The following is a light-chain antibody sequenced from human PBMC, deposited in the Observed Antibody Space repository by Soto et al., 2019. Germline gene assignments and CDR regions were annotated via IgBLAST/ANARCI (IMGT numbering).Light chain of an antibody. V-gene: IGKV3-20*01. J-gene: IGKJ4*01. CDR3: QHYGSSPLT. CDR2: GGS. CDR1: QIVSSNY. Sequence: EIVLTQSPGTMSLSPGERATLSCRASQIVSSNYLAWYQQKPGQAPRLLIFGGSTRATGFPDRFSGSGSGTDFTLTIDRLEPEDLAVYYCQHYGSSPLTFGGGTKVEIK.